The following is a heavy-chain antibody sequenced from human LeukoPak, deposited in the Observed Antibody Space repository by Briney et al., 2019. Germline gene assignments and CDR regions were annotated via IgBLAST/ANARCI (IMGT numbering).Heavy chain of an antibody. J-gene: IGHJ5*02. V-gene: IGHV3-7*04. D-gene: IGHD1-14*01. Sequence: GGSLRLSCAASGFTFSSYWMSWVRQAPGKGLEWVANIKQDGSEKYYVDSVKGRFTISRGNAKNSLYLQMNSLRAEDTAVYYCARAVYANWFDPWGQGTLVTVSS. CDR2: IKQDGSEK. CDR3: ARAVYANWFDP. CDR1: GFTFSSYW.